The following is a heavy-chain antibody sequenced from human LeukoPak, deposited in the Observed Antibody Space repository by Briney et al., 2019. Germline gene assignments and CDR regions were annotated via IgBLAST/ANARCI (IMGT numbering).Heavy chain of an antibody. V-gene: IGHV4-59*01. CDR1: GDSLSTYY. CDR2: IYSTGST. D-gene: IGHD5-18*01. CDR3: ARVSLGYRYGNFDS. Sequence: SETLSFTCTVSGDSLSTYYWSWIRQPPGKGLEWIGYIYSTGSTDYSPSLKSRITVSIDTSKNQFSLKLSSVTAADTAVYYCARVSLGYRYGNFDSWGQGTLVTVSS. J-gene: IGHJ4*02.